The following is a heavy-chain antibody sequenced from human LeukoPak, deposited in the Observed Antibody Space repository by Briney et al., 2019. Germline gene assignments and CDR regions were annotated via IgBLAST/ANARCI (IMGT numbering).Heavy chain of an antibody. CDR1: GFIFKKYW. D-gene: IGHD5-24*01. CDR3: ARVDRRSRDGYNPFDY. CDR2: IKEDGSET. J-gene: IGHJ4*02. V-gene: IGHV3-7*03. Sequence: GGSLRLSCAASGFIFKKYWMNWVRQAPGRGLECLAHIKEDGSETYYADSVKGRFTISRDNAKNSLYLQMNSLRAEDTAVYYCARVDRRSRDGYNPFDYWGQGTLVTVSS.